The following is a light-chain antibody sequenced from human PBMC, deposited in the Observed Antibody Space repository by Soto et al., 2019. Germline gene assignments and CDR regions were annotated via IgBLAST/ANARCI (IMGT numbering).Light chain of an antibody. V-gene: IGKV3-11*01. CDR2: ETS. Sequence: EIVLAQSPASLSLSAGERVTLSCRASQSVDTMVAWYQQQVGRTPRLLIYETSNSATGVPGRFSGSGSGTDFTLTISRLEPEDFAVYFCQVRTDWSPFKYTFGQGTKLEV. J-gene: IGKJ2*01. CDR3: QVRTDWSPFKYT. CDR1: QSVDTM.